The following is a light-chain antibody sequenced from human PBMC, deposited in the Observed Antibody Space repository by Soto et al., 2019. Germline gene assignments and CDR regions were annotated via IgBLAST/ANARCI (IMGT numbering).Light chain of an antibody. V-gene: IGKV1-5*01. CDR2: DAS. CDR3: QQYNSYSPYT. CDR1: QSISSW. J-gene: IGKJ2*01. Sequence: DIQMTQSPSTLSASVGDRVTITCRASQSISSWLACYQQKPGKAPKLLIYDASSLESGVPSRFSGSGSGTEFTLTISSLQPDDVATYDCQQYNSYSPYTFGQGTKLEIK.